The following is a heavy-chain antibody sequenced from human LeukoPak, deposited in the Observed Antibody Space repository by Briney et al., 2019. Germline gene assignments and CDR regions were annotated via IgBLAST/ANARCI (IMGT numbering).Heavy chain of an antibody. V-gene: IGHV3-48*01. J-gene: IGHJ6*03. Sequence: GGSLRLSCAASGFTFSSYSMNWVRQAPGKGLEWVSYISSSSSTIYYADSVKGRFTISRDNAKNSLYLQMNSLRAEDTAVYYCARGRWELLAPYYYYYYMDVWGKGTTVTVSS. D-gene: IGHD1-26*01. CDR2: ISSSSSTI. CDR1: GFTFSSYS. CDR3: ARGRWELLAPYYYYYYMDV.